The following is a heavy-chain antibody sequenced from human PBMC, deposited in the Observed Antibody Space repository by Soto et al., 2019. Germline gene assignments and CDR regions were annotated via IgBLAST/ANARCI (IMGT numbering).Heavy chain of an antibody. D-gene: IGHD3-3*01. CDR2: IKQDGSEK. J-gene: IGHJ3*02. Sequence: GGSLRLSCAASGFTFSSYWMSWVRQAPGKGLERVANIKQDGSEKYYVDSVKGRFTISRDNAKNSLYLQMNSLRAEDTAVYYCARDSHYDFWSGYSGHDAFDIWGQGTMVTVSS. CDR1: GFTFSSYW. CDR3: ARDSHYDFWSGYSGHDAFDI. V-gene: IGHV3-7*01.